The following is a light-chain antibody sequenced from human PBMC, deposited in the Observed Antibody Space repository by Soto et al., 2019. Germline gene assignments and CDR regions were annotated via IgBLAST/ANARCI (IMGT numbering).Light chain of an antibody. CDR3: ATWDGSLAAEV. CDR2: DNN. CDR1: SSNIGNNY. V-gene: IGLV1-51*01. J-gene: IGLJ2*01. Sequence: PPSVSAAPGQKVTISCSGSSSNIGNNYVSWYQQLPGTAPKLLIYDNNKRPSGIPDRFSGSKSGTSGTLDITGLQTGDEADYYRATWDGSLAAEVFGGGTQLTVL.